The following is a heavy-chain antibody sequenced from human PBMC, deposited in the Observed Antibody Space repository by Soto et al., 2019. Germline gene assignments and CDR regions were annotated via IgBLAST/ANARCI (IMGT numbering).Heavy chain of an antibody. CDR2: ISAYNGNT. J-gene: IGHJ6*02. V-gene: IGHV1-18*04. CDR1: GYTFTSYG. Sequence: ASVKVSCKASGYTFTSYGISWVRQAPGQGLEWMGWISAYNGNTNYAQKLQGRVTMTTDTSTSTAYMELRSLRSDDTAVYYCARDLWQLGRYYYYYGMDVWGQGTTVTVS. D-gene: IGHD6-6*01. CDR3: ARDLWQLGRYYYYYGMDV.